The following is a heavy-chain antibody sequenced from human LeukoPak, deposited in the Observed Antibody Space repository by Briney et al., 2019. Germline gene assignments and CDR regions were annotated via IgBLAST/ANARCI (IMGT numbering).Heavy chain of an antibody. J-gene: IGHJ4*02. V-gene: IGHV3-7*01. CDR1: GFTFRDYSDYW. D-gene: IGHD5-18*01. Sequence: PGGPLRFSWAAPGFTFRDYSDYWISWVRQAPGKGLKGVANIKQDGSEKYYVDSVKGRFTISRDNAKNSLFLQMNSLRAEDTAVYYCARVGRYSYAHNSWGQGTLVTVSS. CDR2: IKQDGSEK. CDR3: ARVGRYSYAHNS.